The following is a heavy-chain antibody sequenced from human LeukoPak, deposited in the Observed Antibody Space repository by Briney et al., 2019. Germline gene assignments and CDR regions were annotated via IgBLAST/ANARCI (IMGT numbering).Heavy chain of an antibody. D-gene: IGHD2-2*01. CDR2: IIPIFGTA. V-gene: IGHV1-69*13. CDR3: AREVGLYCSSTSCHDAFDI. Sequence: GASVKVSCKASGGTFSSYAISWVRRAPGQGLEWMGGIIPIFGTANYAQKFQGRVTITADESTSTAYMELSSLRSEDTAVYYCAREVGLYCSSTSCHDAFDIWGQGTMVTVSS. J-gene: IGHJ3*02. CDR1: GGTFSSYA.